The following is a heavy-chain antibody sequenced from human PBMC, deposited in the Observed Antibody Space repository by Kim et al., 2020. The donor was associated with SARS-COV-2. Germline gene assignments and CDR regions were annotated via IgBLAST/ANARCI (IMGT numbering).Heavy chain of an antibody. D-gene: IGHD6-19*01. CDR1: GFTFRDHV. V-gene: IGHV3-23*01. CDR3: TRRASGWGFFDS. J-gene: IGHJ4*02. Sequence: GGSLRLSCAASGFTFRDHVMNWVRQGPGKGLEWVSSISEYDGRTFYADSVKDRFTISRDNSKNTLFLAMNSLRVDDTATYYCTRRASGWGFFDSWGLGTLVTVSS. CDR2: ISEYDGRT.